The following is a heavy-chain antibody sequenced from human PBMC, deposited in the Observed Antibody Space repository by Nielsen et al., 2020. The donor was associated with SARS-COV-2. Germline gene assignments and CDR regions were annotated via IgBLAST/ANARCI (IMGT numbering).Heavy chain of an antibody. CDR1: GGSISSYY. J-gene: IGHJ2*01. D-gene: IGHD2-15*01. CDR3: ARGYCSGGSCRYFDL. CDR2: IYYSGST. Sequence: SETLSLTCTVSGGSISSYYWSWIRQPPGKGLEWIGYIYYSGSTNYNPSLKSRVTISVDTSKNQFSLKLSSVTAADTAVYYCARGYCSGGSCRYFDLWGRGTLVTVSS. V-gene: IGHV4-59*12.